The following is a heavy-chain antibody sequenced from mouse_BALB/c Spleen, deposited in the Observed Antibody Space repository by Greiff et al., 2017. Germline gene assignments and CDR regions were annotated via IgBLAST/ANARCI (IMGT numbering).Heavy chain of an antibody. V-gene: IGHV5-9-4*01. Sequence: EVKLMESGGGLVKPGGSLKLSCAASGFTFSSYAMSWVRQSPEKRLEWVAEISSGGSYTYYPDTVTGRFTISRDNAKNTLYLEMSSLRSEDTAMYYCARQRTTVARAMDYWGQGTSVTVSS. CDR2: ISSGGSYT. CDR3: ARQRTTVARAMDY. D-gene: IGHD1-1*01. J-gene: IGHJ4*01. CDR1: GFTFSSYA.